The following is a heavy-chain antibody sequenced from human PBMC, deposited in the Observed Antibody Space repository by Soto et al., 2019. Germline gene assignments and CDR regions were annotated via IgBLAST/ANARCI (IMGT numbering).Heavy chain of an antibody. CDR3: ALSDTIFGVVMAYGMDV. J-gene: IGHJ6*02. D-gene: IGHD3-3*01. CDR2: INPNSGGT. Sequence: ASVKVSCKASGYTFTGYYMHWVRQVPGQGLEWMGWINPNSGGTNYAQKFQGRVTMTRDTSISTAYMELSRLRSDDTAVYYCALSDTIFGVVMAYGMDVWGQGTTVTVSS. CDR1: GYTFTGYY. V-gene: IGHV1-2*02.